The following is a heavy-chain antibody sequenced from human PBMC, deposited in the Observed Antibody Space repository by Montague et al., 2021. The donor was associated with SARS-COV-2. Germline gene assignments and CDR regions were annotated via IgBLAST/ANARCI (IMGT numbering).Heavy chain of an antibody. V-gene: IGHV4-59*01. Sequence: SETLSLTCTVSGGSISSYYWSWIRQPPGKGLEWIGYIYYSGSTNYNPSXXSRVTISVDTSKNQFSLKLSSVTAADTAGYYCARVFPRWLQFDPYFDYWGQGTLVTVSS. J-gene: IGHJ4*02. CDR1: GGSISSYY. CDR3: ARVFPRWLQFDPYFDY. CDR2: IYYSGST. D-gene: IGHD5-24*01.